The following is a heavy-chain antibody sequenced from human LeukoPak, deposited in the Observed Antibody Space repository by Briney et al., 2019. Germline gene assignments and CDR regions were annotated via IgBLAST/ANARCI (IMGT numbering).Heavy chain of an antibody. CDR2: IYYSGST. Sequence: SETLSLTCTVSGGSISPYCWSWIRQPPGKGLEWIGYIYYSGSTNYNPSLKSRVTMSVDTSKNQFSLELTSVTAADTAVYYCARKVATINPFDYWGQGTLVTVSS. CDR1: GGSISPYC. J-gene: IGHJ4*02. CDR3: ARKVATINPFDY. V-gene: IGHV4-59*08. D-gene: IGHD5-24*01.